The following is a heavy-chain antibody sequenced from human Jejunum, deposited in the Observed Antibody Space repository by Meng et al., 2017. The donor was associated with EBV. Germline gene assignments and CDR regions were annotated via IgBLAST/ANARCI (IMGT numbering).Heavy chain of an antibody. J-gene: IGHJ5*02. CDR3: ARVRPGGGWFDP. V-gene: IGHV7-4-1*02. CDR2: INTNTGYP. Sequence: QVQLGQSVSEFKKPGASVKVSCKASGYTFTSSGINWVPQAPGQGLEWMGWINTNTGYPTYAQDFAGRFVFSLDTSVSTAYLQITSLSTEDNAVYYCARVRPGGGWFDPWGQGTLVTVSS. D-gene: IGHD2-8*02. CDR1: GYTFTSSG.